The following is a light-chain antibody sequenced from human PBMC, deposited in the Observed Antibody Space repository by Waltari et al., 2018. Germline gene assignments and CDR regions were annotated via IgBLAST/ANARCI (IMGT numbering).Light chain of an antibody. V-gene: IGLV1-47*01. CDR2: RND. CDR3: AAWDDSLSGWV. Sequence: QSVLTQPPSASGPPGQRVTISCSGSNSNLGSNYIYWYQQLPGTAPSLLIYRNDQRPSGVPDRFSGSKSGTSASLAISRLRSEDEADYYCAAWDDSLSGWVFGGGTKVTVL. J-gene: IGLJ3*02. CDR1: NSNLGSNY.